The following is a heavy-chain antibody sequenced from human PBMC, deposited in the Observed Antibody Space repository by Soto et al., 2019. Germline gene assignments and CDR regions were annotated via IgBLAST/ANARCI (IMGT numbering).Heavy chain of an antibody. CDR1: GGSINSNNW. J-gene: IGHJ4*02. D-gene: IGHD3-10*01. Sequence: QVQLQESGPGLVKPSGTLSLTCAASGGSINSNNWWSWVRQPPGKGLEWIAEIYPTGSANYYPSLKSRSIISIDTSKNHFSLRLNSVTAADTGVYYCAGRRDGSGILEYWGQGTLVTVSS. CDR2: IYPTGSA. CDR3: AGRRDGSGILEY. V-gene: IGHV4-4*02.